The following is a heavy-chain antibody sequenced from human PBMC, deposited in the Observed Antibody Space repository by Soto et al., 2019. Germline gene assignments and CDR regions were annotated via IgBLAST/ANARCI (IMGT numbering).Heavy chain of an antibody. D-gene: IGHD2-21*02. Sequence: SETLSLTCTVSGGSISSYYWSWLRQPPGKGLEWIGYIYYSGSTNYNPSLKSRVTISVDTSKNQFSLKLSSVTAADTAVYYCARHLPYCGGDCYSLDYWGQGTLVTVS. CDR3: ARHLPYCGGDCYSLDY. CDR2: IYYSGST. V-gene: IGHV4-59*08. CDR1: GGSISSYY. J-gene: IGHJ4*02.